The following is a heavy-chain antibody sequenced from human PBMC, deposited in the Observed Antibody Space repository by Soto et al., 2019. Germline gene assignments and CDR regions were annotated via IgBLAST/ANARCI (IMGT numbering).Heavy chain of an antibody. CDR1: GVSISSGGYS. D-gene: IGHD1-26*01. J-gene: IGHJ6*02. CDR2: IYHSGST. V-gene: IGHV4-30-2*01. CDR3: ARVSGSYYYGMDV. Sequence: SETLSLTCAVSGVSISSGGYSWSWIRQPPGKGLEWIGYIYHSGSTYYNPSLKSRVTISVDKSKNQFSLKLSSVTAADAAVYYCARVSGSYYYGMDVWGQGTTVTVSS.